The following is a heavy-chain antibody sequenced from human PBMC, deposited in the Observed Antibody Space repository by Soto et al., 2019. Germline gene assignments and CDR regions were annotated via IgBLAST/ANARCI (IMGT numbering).Heavy chain of an antibody. V-gene: IGHV3-23*01. D-gene: IGHD2-21*01. J-gene: IGHJ5*02. CDR1: GFTLRSYA. Sequence: GGALRLSFSASGFTLRSYAMNWVRQAPGKGLEWVSAISGSGGSTYYADSVKGRFTISRDNSKNTLYLQMNSLRAEDTAVYYCAKVVNNWFDPWGQGTLVTVS. CDR2: ISGSGGST. CDR3: AKVVNNWFDP.